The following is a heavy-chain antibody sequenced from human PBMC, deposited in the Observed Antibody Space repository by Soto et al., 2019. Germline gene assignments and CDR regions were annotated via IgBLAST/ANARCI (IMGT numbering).Heavy chain of an antibody. D-gene: IGHD2-21*02. V-gene: IGHV1-69*04. CDR3: ARDLQDFCGGDCYSGIWFPP. CDR2: IIPILGIA. J-gene: IGHJ5*02. CDR1: GGTFSSYT. Sequence: SVKVSCKASGGTFSSYTISWVRQAPGQGLEWMGRIIPILGIANYAQKFQGRVTITADKSTSTAYMELSSLRSEDTAVYYCARDLQDFCGGDCYSGIWFPPWGQETLVTVSS.